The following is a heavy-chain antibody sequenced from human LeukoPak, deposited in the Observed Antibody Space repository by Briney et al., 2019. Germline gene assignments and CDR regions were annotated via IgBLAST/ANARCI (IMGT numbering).Heavy chain of an antibody. CDR2: ISSSGSTI. Sequence: GGSLRLSCAASGFTFSDYYMSWIRQAPGKGLEWVSYISSSGSTIYYADSVKGRFTISRDNAKNSLYLQMNSLRAEDTAVYYCASYRYSGSYFDPWGQGTLVTVSP. V-gene: IGHV3-11*04. CDR3: ASYRYSGSYFDP. D-gene: IGHD1-26*01. CDR1: GFTFSDYY. J-gene: IGHJ5*02.